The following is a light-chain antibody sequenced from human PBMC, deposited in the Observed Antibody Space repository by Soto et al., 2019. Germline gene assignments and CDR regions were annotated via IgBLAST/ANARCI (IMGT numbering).Light chain of an antibody. J-gene: IGKJ4*01. V-gene: IGKV3-11*01. Sequence: EIVLTQSPATLSLSPGERATLSCRASQSVSSFFAWYQQKPGQAPRLLIYDSSNRATGIPARFSGSGSGTDFTLTISGLEPEDSAVYYCQQRNNWPLTFGGGTKVEIK. CDR2: DSS. CDR3: QQRNNWPLT. CDR1: QSVSSF.